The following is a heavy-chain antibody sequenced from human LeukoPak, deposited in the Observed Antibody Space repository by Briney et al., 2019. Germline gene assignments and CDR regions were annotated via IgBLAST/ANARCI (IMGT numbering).Heavy chain of an antibody. CDR3: ARDLSGYDYIDY. V-gene: IGHV4-4*02. D-gene: IGHD5-12*01. J-gene: IGHJ4*02. Sequence: SETLSLTCAVSGGSISSSNWWSWVRQPPGKGLEWIGEIYHSGSTNYNPSLKSRVTISVDKSNNQFSLKLSSVTAADTAVYYCARDLSGYDYIDYWGQGALVTVSS. CDR1: GGSISSSNW. CDR2: IYHSGST.